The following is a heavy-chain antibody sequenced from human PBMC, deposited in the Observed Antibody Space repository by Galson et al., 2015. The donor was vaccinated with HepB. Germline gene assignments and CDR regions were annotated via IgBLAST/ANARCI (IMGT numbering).Heavy chain of an antibody. J-gene: IGHJ6*02. Sequence: SLRLSCAASGFTFSGSAMHWVRQASGKGLEWVGRIRSKANSYATAYAASVKGRFTISRDDSKNTAYLQMNSLKTEDTAVYYCTRLVHDYGGMMDVWGQGTTVTVSS. CDR3: TRLVHDYGGMMDV. D-gene: IGHD4-23*01. V-gene: IGHV3-73*01. CDR1: GFTFSGSA. CDR2: IRSKANSYAT.